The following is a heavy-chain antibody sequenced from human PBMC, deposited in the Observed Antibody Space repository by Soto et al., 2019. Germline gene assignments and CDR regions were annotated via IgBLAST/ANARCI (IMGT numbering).Heavy chain of an antibody. CDR1: GYTFTSYC. CDR3: ARVSGDSDFRAVDY. V-gene: IGHV1-18*04. Sequence: ASVKVSCKTSGYTFTSYCVTWVRQAPGQGLEWMGWIRAYNGNTNYVQNLKDRVAMTTDPSTRTAYMELKSLKSDDSAVYFCARVSGDSDFRAVDYWGQGTLVTVSS. D-gene: IGHD2-21*01. CDR2: IRAYNGNT. J-gene: IGHJ4*02.